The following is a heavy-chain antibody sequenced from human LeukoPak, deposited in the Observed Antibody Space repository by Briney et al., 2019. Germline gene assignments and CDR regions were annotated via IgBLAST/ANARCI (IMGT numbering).Heavy chain of an antibody. Sequence: PGGSLRLSCAASGFTFSSYGMSWVRQAPGKGLEWVSAISGSGGSTYYADSVKGRFTISRDNSKNTLYLQMNSLRAEDTAVYYCARETYYDFWSGYPSYFDYWGQGTLVTVSS. D-gene: IGHD3-3*01. J-gene: IGHJ4*02. CDR3: ARETYYDFWSGYPSYFDY. CDR2: ISGSGGST. V-gene: IGHV3-23*01. CDR1: GFTFSSYG.